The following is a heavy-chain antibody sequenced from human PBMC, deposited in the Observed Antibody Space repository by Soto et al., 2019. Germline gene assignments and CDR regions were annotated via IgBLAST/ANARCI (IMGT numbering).Heavy chain of an antibody. Sequence: GGSLRLSCTASGSTISSYGMSWVRQAQGKGLEWVPFIEISDVPYYADAVRGRFSVSRDIFKNRLYLQMNSLSAEDTAVYYCGKAIAAPPLQYFVYWGQGTLVTVSS. D-gene: IGHD6-13*01. CDR2: FIEISDVP. J-gene: IGHJ4*02. V-gene: IGHV3-23*01. CDR1: GSTISSYG. CDR3: GKAIAAPPLQYFVY.